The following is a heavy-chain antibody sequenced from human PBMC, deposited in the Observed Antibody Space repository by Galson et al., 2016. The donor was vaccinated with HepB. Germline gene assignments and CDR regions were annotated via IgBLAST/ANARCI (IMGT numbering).Heavy chain of an antibody. CDR2: TSYNDGTK. V-gene: IGHV3-23*01. Sequence: LRLSCAASGFTFDSYVMGWVRQAPGKGLEWVSSTSYNDGTKYYADSVKGRFAISRDNSKNTLYLQMNSLRAEDTAVYYCAKDSRINWPSYFDYWGQGILVTVSS. CDR1: GFTFDSYV. D-gene: IGHD1-1*01. J-gene: IGHJ4*02. CDR3: AKDSRINWPSYFDY.